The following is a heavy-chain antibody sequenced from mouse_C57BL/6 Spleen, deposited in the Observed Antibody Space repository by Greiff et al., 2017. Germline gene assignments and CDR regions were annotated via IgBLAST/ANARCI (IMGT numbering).Heavy chain of an antibody. CDR1: GYSITSGYY. D-gene: IGHD4-1*01. CDR3: ARDDWDVGAMDY. V-gene: IGHV3-6*01. J-gene: IGHJ4*01. CDR2: ISYDGSN. Sequence: VQLQQSGPGLVKPSQSLSLTCSVTGYSITSGYYWNWIRQFPGNKLEWMGYISYDGSNNYNPSLKNRISITRDTSKNQFFLKLNSVTTEDTATYYCARDDWDVGAMDYWGQGTSVTVSS.